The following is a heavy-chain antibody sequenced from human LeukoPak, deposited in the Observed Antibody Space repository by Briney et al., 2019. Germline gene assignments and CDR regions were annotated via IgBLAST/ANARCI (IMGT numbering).Heavy chain of an antibody. CDR3: ATGFLGTVTTSGVDY. CDR2: ISYDESDK. V-gene: IGHV3-30*04. CDR1: GLTFNSYA. Sequence: GGSLRLSCAVSGLTFNSYAMHWVRQAPGKGLEWLAIISYDESDKYYADSVKGRFIISRDNSKNTLYLQMNSLRAEDTAVYYCATGFLGTVTTSGVDYWGQGTLVTVSS. J-gene: IGHJ4*02. D-gene: IGHD4-17*01.